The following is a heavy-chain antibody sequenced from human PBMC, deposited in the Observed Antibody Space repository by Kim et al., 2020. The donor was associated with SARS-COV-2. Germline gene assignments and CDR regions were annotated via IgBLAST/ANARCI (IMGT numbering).Heavy chain of an antibody. V-gene: IGHV3-74*01. J-gene: IGHJ4*02. Sequence: GGSLRLSCAASGFTFSSYWMHWVRQAPGKGLVWVSRINSDGSSTSYADSVKGRFTISRDNAKNTLYLQMNSLRAEDTAVYYCARHRVRARTEYSSSSGFDYWGQGTLVTVSS. D-gene: IGHD6-6*01. CDR2: INSDGSST. CDR3: ARHRVRARTEYSSSSGFDY. CDR1: GFTFSSYW.